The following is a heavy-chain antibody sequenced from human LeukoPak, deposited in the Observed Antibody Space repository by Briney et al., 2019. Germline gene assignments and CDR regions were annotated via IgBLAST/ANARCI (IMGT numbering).Heavy chain of an antibody. V-gene: IGHV3-48*03. CDR2: ITSSGSTI. Sequence: PGGSLRLSCAASGFTFRSYEMNWVRQAPGKGLEWVSYITSSGSTIYYADSVKGRFTISRDNAKNSLYLQMNSLRAEDTAVYYCATANYYDISGYDYWGQGTLVTVSS. D-gene: IGHD3-22*01. CDR1: GFTFRSYE. CDR3: ATANYYDISGYDY. J-gene: IGHJ4*02.